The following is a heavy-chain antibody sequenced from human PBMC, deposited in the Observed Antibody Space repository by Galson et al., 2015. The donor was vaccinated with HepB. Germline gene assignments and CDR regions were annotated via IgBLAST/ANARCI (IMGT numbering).Heavy chain of an antibody. Sequence: CAISGDRVSSNSAAWNWIRQSPSRGLEWLGRTYYRSKWYNDYAVSVKSRITINPDTSKNQFSLQLNSVTPEDTAVYYCARDHYYGSGSYQKAGGDAFDIWGQGTMVTVSS. CDR3: ARDHYYGSGSYQKAGGDAFDI. CDR1: GDRVSSNSAA. CDR2: TYYRSKWYN. D-gene: IGHD3-10*01. J-gene: IGHJ3*02. V-gene: IGHV6-1*01.